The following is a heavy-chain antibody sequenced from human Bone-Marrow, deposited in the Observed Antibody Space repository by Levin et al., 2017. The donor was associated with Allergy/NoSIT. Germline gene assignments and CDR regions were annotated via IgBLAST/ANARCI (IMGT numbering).Heavy chain of an antibody. CDR2: VSFDGSQR. V-gene: IGHV3-33*05. J-gene: IGHJ4*02. CDR1: GFTFSSDA. Sequence: GGSLRLSCVGSGFTFSSDAIHWVRQAPGKGLEWVAVVSFDGSQRYYGDSVKGRFSISRDNSKDTVYLQMNSLRPEDTALYYCAKARGGVPFDSWGQGTMVTVSS. CDR3: AKARGGVPFDS.